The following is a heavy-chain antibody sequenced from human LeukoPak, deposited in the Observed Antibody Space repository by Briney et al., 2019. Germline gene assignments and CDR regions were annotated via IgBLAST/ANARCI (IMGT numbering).Heavy chain of an antibody. CDR2: IKEDGSAQ. V-gene: IGHV3-7*01. Sequence: GGSLRLSCVASGFTFSRDWMSWVRQAPGKGLEWVANIKEDGSAQYYADSVKGRFTISRDNTRNSLYLQMNSLTAEDTAMYYCAKDGDGYHNWGQGALVTVSS. D-gene: IGHD3-9*01. CDR1: GFTFSRDW. CDR3: AKDGDGYHN. J-gene: IGHJ4*02.